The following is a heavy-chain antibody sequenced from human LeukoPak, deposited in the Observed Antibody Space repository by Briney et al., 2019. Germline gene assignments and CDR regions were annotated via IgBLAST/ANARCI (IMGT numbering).Heavy chain of an antibody. CDR2: IIPILGIA. Sequence: ASVKVSCKASGGTLSSYTISWVRQAPGQGLEWMGRIIPILGIANYAQKFQGRVTITADKSTSTAYMELSSLRSEDTAVYYCARTTRRGTVITDYYYYGMDVWGQGTTVTVSS. D-gene: IGHD4-11*01. V-gene: IGHV1-69*02. CDR3: ARTTRRGTVITDYYYYGMDV. J-gene: IGHJ6*02. CDR1: GGTLSSYT.